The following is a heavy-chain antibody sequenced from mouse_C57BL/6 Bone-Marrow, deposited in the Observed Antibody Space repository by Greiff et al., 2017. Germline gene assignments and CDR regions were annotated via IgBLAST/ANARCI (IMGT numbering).Heavy chain of an antibody. D-gene: IGHD1-1*01. J-gene: IGHJ3*01. CDR1: GYTFTSYW. CDR3: ARTGSSYAWFAY. CDR2: IYPGSGST. Sequence: QVQLQQPGAELVKPGASVKMSCKASGYTFTSYWITWVKQRPGQGLEWIGDIYPGSGSTNYNEKFKSKATLTVDTSSSTAYMQLSSLTSEDSAVYYGARTGSSYAWFAYWGQGTLVTVSA. V-gene: IGHV1-55*01.